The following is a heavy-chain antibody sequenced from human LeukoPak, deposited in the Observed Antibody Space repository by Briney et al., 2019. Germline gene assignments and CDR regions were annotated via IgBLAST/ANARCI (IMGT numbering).Heavy chain of an antibody. V-gene: IGHV3-23*01. J-gene: IGHJ4*02. CDR3: AKDRSIGTYYTFDH. D-gene: IGHD1-26*01. Sequence: GGSLRLSCAASGFTFSSYAMSWVRQAPGKGLEWVSAISGSGGSTYYADSVKGRFTVSGDNSKNTLYLQMSSLTAADTAVYYCAKDRSIGTYYTFDHWGQGTLVTVSS. CDR2: ISGSGGST. CDR1: GFTFSSYA.